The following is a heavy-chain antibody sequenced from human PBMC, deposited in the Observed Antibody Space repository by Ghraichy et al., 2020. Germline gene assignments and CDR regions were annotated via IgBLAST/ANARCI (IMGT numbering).Heavy chain of an antibody. CDR1: GGSMRGHF. V-gene: IGHV4-59*11. CDR2: IYYSGST. CDR3: ARRLRLGELTFSDASDI. Sequence: ESLSLTCTVSGGSMRGHFWSWIRQSPGKGLEWIGHIYYSGSTNYNPSLKSRVTISLDTSKNQFSLKLNSVTAADTAVYYCARRLRLGELTFSDASDIWGQGTMVTVSS. J-gene: IGHJ3*02. D-gene: IGHD3-16*02.